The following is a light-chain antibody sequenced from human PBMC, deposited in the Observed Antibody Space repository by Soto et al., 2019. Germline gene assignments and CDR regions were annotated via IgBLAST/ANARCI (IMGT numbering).Light chain of an antibody. V-gene: IGLV1-47*01. Sequence: QSVLTQPPSASGTPGQRVTISCSGSSSNIGSNYVYWYQQLPGTAPKLLSYRNNQRHSGVPDRFSGSKSGTSASLAISGLRSEDEADYYCAAWDDSLSGYVVFGGGTKLTVL. J-gene: IGLJ2*01. CDR2: RNN. CDR1: SSNIGSNY. CDR3: AAWDDSLSGYVV.